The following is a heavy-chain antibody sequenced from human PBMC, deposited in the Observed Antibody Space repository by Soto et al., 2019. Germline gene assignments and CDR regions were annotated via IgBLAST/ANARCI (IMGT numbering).Heavy chain of an antibody. CDR2: VDSGGSST. D-gene: IGHD1-1*01. CDR1: GFTFSTYW. J-gene: IGHJ4*02. V-gene: IGHV3-74*01. CDR3: ARDNWNSY. Sequence: GGSLRLSCVASGFTFSTYWMHWVRQAPGKGLVWVSRVDSGGSSTDYADSVKGRFTISRDNAKNTLYLQMSSLRAEDTGVYYCARDNWNSYWGQGTRVTVSS.